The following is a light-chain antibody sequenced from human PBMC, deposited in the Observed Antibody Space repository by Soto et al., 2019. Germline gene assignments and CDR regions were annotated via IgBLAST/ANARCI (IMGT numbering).Light chain of an antibody. Sequence: QLVLTQPPSASGTPGQRVTISCSGTSSNIGSDYVNWYQQLPGTAPKVIIYSNDQRPSGVPYRFSGSKSGTSASLAISGLRSEDEADYYCAAWVDSLSGPIRVFGGGTKVTVL. CDR2: SND. CDR1: SSNIGSDY. V-gene: IGLV1-47*02. CDR3: AAWVDSLSGPIRV. J-gene: IGLJ3*02.